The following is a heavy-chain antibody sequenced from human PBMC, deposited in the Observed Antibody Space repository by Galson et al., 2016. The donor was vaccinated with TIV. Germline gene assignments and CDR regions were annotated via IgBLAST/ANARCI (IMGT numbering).Heavy chain of an antibody. D-gene: IGHD2-2*02. CDR3: ARVRFCGPTSCYNYFES. Sequence: SLRLSCAVSGFKFSSFWMHWVRQAPGKSLEWVSGISYDGTTATYAASVKGRFIISRDNAKNTMYLQMNSLRAEDTAVYYCARVRFCGPTSCYNYFESWGHGNLVIVSS. J-gene: IGHJ5*01. CDR1: GFKFSSFW. V-gene: IGHV3-74*01. CDR2: ISYDGTTA.